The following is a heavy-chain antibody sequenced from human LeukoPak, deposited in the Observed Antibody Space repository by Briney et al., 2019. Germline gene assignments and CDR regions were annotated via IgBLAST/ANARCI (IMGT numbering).Heavy chain of an antibody. J-gene: IGHJ4*02. CDR3: ARDATFLTGRGADY. Sequence: PGGSLRLSCAASGFTVSSNYITWVRQAPGKGMEWVPVIYSGGSTNYADSVKGRFIISRDNSKTTVYLKINSLGAEDTAFYYCARDATFLTGRGADYWGQGSLVTVSS. CDR2: IYSGGST. V-gene: IGHV3-66*01. CDR1: GFTVSSNY. D-gene: IGHD1-14*01.